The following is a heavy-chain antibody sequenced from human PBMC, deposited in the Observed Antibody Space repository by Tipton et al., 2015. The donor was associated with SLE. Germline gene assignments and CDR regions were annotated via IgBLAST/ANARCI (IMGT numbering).Heavy chain of an antibody. V-gene: IGHV4-38-2*01. J-gene: IGHJ6*03. CDR3: ARASWQLVLGYYYYHMDV. CDR2: IYHSGSN. CDR1: GYSISSGYY. D-gene: IGHD6-13*01. Sequence: TLSLTCAVSGYSISSGYYWGWIRQPPGKGLEWIGSIYHSGSNYYNTSLKSRVTISVDTSQNQLSLYLTSVTAADTAVYYCARASWQLVLGYYYYHMDVWGRETADTLSS.